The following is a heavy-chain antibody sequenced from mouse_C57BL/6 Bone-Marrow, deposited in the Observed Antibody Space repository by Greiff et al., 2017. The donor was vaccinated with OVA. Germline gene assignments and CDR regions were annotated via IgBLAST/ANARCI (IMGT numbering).Heavy chain of an antibody. CDR1: GFSLSTFGMG. Sequence: QVQLKESGPGILQPSQTLRLTCSFSGFSLSTFGMGVGWFRQPSGKGLEWLANIWWDDDKYYNPAMKSRLTISKDTSNNPVFLQIANVYTADTATYYGARTGRSSWFAYCGQGTLVTVSA. CDR2: IWWDDDK. V-gene: IGHV8-8*01. CDR3: ARTGRSSWFAY. J-gene: IGHJ3*01.